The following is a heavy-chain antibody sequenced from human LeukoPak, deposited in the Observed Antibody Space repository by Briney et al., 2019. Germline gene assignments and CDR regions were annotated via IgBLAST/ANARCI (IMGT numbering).Heavy chain of an antibody. CDR2: ISSLGTYI. Sequence: PGGSLRLSCAASGITFSNYGMNWVRQAPGKGLEWLSFISSLGTYIYYADSVKGRFTISRDNAKNSLHLQMNSLRAEDTAVYYCARDPSEAAHPYYFDYWGEGTLVTVSS. CDR1: GITFSNYG. CDR3: ARDPSEAAHPYYFDY. V-gene: IGHV3-21*01. D-gene: IGHD6-19*01. J-gene: IGHJ4*02.